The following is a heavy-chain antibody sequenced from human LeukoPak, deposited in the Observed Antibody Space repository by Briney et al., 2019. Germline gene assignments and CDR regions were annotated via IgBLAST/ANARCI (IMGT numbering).Heavy chain of an antibody. Sequence: SETLSLTCAVYGDFFSGYYWSWIRQPPGKGLEWIGEINHSGSTNYNPSLKSRVTISVDTSKNQFSLKLSSVTAADTAVYYCARGIAVAGTGWFDPWGQGTLVTVSS. V-gene: IGHV4-34*01. J-gene: IGHJ5*02. CDR3: ARGIAVAGTGWFDP. D-gene: IGHD6-19*01. CDR1: GDFFSGYY. CDR2: INHSGST.